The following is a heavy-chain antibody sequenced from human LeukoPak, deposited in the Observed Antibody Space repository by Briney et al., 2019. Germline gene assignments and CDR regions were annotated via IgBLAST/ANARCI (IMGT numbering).Heavy chain of an antibody. V-gene: IGHV3-11*01. CDR1: GFTFSDYY. D-gene: IGHD5-12*01. J-gene: IGHJ4*02. Sequence: KPGGSLGLSCAASGFTFSDYYMSWIRQAPGKGLEWVSYISSSGSTIYYADSVKGRFTISRDNAKNSLYLQMNSLRAEDTAVYYCARDQGSGYPKGYFDYWGQEPLVPVSS. CDR3: ARDQGSGYPKGYFDY. CDR2: ISSSGSTI.